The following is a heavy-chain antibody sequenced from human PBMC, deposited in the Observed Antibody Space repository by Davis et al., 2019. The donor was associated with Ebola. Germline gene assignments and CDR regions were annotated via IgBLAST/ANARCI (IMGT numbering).Heavy chain of an antibody. Sequence: SVKVSCKASGYTFTSYAISWVRQAPGQGLEWMGRIIPILGIANYAQKFQGRVTITADKSTSTAYMELSSLRSEDTAVYYCARSSAGVGATTTPWGQGTLVTVSS. J-gene: IGHJ5*02. CDR1: GYTFTSYA. CDR3: ARSSAGVGATTTP. CDR2: IIPILGIA. V-gene: IGHV1-69*04. D-gene: IGHD1-26*01.